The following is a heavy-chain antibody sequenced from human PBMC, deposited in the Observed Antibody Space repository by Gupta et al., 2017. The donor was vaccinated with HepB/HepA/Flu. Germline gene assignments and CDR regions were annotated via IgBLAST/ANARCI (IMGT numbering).Heavy chain of an antibody. J-gene: IGHJ4*02. V-gene: IGHV4-39*01. CDR3: ARLWDV. Sequence: QLQLQESGPGLVRPSETLSLTCNVSGGLITGGTYYWGWIRQPPGKGLEWIGSINDSGKTFYNPSLKRRVTMSVDPSKNQFSLKVDSVTAADTAVDYCARLWDVWGQGALVTVSS. CDR2: INDSGKT. CDR1: GGLITGGTYY. D-gene: IGHD1-26*01.